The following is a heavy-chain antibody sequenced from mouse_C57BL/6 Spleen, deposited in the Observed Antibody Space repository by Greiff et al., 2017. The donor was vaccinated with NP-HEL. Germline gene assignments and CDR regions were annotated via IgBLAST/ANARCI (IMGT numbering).Heavy chain of an antibody. J-gene: IGHJ1*03. V-gene: IGHV1-82*01. CDR3: ARKGTGTWYFDV. Sequence: QVTLKVSGPELVKPGASVKISCKASGYAFSSSWMNWVKQRPGKGLEWIGRIYPGDGDTNYNGKFKGKATLTADKSSSTAYMQLSSLTSEDSAVYFCARKGTGTWYFDVWGTGTTVTVSS. D-gene: IGHD4-1*01. CDR2: IYPGDGDT. CDR1: GYAFSSSW.